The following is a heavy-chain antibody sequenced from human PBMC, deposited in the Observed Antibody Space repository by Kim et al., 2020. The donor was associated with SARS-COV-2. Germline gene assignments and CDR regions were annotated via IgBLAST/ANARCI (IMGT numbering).Heavy chain of an antibody. Sequence: GGSLRLSCAASGFTFSSYAMSWVRQAPGKGLEWVSAISGSGGSTYYADSVKGRFTISRDNSKNTLYLQMNSLRAEDTAVYYCAKEGVGESCGGDCYPLGNDYWGQGTLVTVSS. V-gene: IGHV3-23*01. CDR1: GFTFSSYA. D-gene: IGHD2-21*02. CDR3: AKEGVGESCGGDCYPLGNDY. J-gene: IGHJ4*02. CDR2: ISGSGGST.